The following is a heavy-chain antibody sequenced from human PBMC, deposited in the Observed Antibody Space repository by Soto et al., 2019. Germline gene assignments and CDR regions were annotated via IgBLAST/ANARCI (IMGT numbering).Heavy chain of an antibody. D-gene: IGHD3-22*01. J-gene: IGHJ4*02. V-gene: IGHV3-33*01. CDR3: ARDPPNSGYYLDY. Sequence: PGGSLRLSCATSGFTFRTHAMHWVRQSPGRGLEWVAMIWEDGTTKYYAESVEGRFTISKDNSKNTLYLQMNSLRVEDTAMYYCARDPPNSGYYLDYWGQGTLVTVS. CDR2: IWEDGTTK. CDR1: GFTFRTHA.